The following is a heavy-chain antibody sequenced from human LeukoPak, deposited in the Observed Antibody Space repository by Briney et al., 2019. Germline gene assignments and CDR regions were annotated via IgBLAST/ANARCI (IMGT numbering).Heavy chain of an antibody. CDR3: ARDFGVVPAATPFDP. D-gene: IGHD2-2*01. Sequence: PGGSLRLSCAASGFTFRSYSMNWVRQAPGKGLEWVSSISSSSSYIYYADSVKGRFTISRDNAKNSLYLQMNGLRAEDTAVYYCARDFGVVPAATPFDPWGQGTLVTVSS. V-gene: IGHV3-21*01. CDR1: GFTFRSYS. CDR2: ISSSSSYI. J-gene: IGHJ5*02.